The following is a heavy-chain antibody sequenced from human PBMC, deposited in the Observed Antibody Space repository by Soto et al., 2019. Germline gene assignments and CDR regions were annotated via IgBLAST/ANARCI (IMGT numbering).Heavy chain of an antibody. CDR3: VKDIGYYDSSGYLDY. V-gene: IGHV3-30*18. D-gene: IGHD3-22*01. CDR2: ISDDGSNK. CDR1: RFTFRSYG. J-gene: IGHJ4*02. Sequence: EGRLRLSCAASRFTFRSYGMHGVRQAPGKGREWVAVISDDGSNKYYADSVKGRFTITRENSKNTRYLQGRSLRAEDTAVDYCVKDIGYYDSSGYLDYWGQGTMVTVSS.